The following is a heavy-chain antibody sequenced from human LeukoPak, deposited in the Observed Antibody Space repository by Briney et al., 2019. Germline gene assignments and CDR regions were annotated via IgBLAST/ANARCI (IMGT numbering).Heavy chain of an antibody. D-gene: IGHD3-3*01. Sequence: SETLSLTCTVSGGSISNYYWSWIRQPPGKGLEWIGRIYTSGSTNYNPSSKSRVTISVDKSKNQFSLKLSSVTAADTAVYYCASGPGVGYDFWSGTPSYYYYYMDVWGKGTTVTVSS. CDR1: GGSISNYY. CDR3: ASGPGVGYDFWSGTPSYYYYYMDV. V-gene: IGHV4-4*07. J-gene: IGHJ6*03. CDR2: IYTSGST.